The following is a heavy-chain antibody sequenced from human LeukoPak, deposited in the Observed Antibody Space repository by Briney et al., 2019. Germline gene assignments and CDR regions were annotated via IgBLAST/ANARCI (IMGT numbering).Heavy chain of an antibody. V-gene: IGHV4-34*01. CDR3: ARASVILLWFGELRRHAFDI. Sequence: SETLSLTCAVYGGSFSGYYWSWIRQPPGKGLEWIGEINHSGSTNYNPSLKSRVTISIDTSKNQFSLKLSSVTAADTAVYYCARASVILLWFGELRRHAFDIWGQGTMVTVSS. CDR2: INHSGST. J-gene: IGHJ3*02. D-gene: IGHD3-10*01. CDR1: GGSFSGYY.